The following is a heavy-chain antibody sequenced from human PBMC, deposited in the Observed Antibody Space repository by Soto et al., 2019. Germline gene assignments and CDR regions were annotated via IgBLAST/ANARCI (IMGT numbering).Heavy chain of an antibody. J-gene: IGHJ3*02. V-gene: IGHV1-8*01. D-gene: IGHD3-10*01. CDR3: ASGINYHDAGDVAFDI. CDR2: MNPNSGNT. Sequence: QVQLVQSGAEVKKPGASVKVSCKASGYTFTSYDINWVRQATGQGLEWMGWMNPNSGNTGYAQKYQGRITMTRNTSISTAYMEMSSLRSEETAVYYCASGINYHDAGDVAFDIWGQGTMVTVSS. CDR1: GYTFTSYD.